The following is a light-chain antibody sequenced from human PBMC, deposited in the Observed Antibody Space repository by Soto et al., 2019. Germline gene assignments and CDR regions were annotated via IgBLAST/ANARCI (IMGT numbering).Light chain of an antibody. V-gene: IGLV2-14*01. CDR2: EVS. J-gene: IGLJ2*01. CDR1: SNDVGGYNY. CDR3: SSFTSRTTVL. Sequence: QSALTQPASVSGSPGQSITISCIGTSNDVGGYNYVSWYQQHPGKAPKLMMYEVSNRPSGVSDRFSGSKSGNTASLIISGLLAEDEADYYCSSFTSRTTVLFGGGTKVTVL.